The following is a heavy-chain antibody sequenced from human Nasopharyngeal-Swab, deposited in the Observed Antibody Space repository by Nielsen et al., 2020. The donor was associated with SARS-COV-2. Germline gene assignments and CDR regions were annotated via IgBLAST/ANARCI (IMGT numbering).Heavy chain of an antibody. V-gene: IGHV4-59*02. J-gene: IGHJ5*02. CDR2: VYHTGNT. CDR3: ARLGRSEAAAGSYNWFDP. CDR1: GVSVKSYY. D-gene: IGHD6-13*01. Sequence: SETLSLTCTVSGVSVKSYYWTWIRQPPGKGLEWIGYVYHTGNTDHHPALKSRVTISVDTSKIQFSLRLSSLTAADTAVYYCARLGRSEAAAGSYNWFDPWGQGTLVTVSS.